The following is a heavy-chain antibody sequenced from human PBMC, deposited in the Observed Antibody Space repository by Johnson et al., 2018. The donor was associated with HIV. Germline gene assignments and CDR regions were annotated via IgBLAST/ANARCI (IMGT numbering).Heavy chain of an antibody. CDR2: IYSGGST. D-gene: IGHD5-18*01. CDR1: GFTVSSNY. CDR3: ARGSRAVDTAMAREGDAFDI. J-gene: IGHJ3*02. Sequence: VQLVESGGGLVKPGGSLRLSCAASGFTVSSNYMSWVRQAPGKGLEWVSVIYSGGSTYYADPVKGRCTISRDNSKNTLDLQMNSLRAEDTAVDYCARGSRAVDTAMAREGDAFDIWGQGTVVTVSS. V-gene: IGHV3-66*01.